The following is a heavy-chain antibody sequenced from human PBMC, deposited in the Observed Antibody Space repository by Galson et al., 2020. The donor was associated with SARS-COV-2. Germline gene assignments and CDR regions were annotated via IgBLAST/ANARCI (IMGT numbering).Heavy chain of an antibody. Sequence: GGSLRLSCAASGFTFSGYAMSWVRQAPGKGLEWVSAIIGSSSRTYYADSVKGRFTISRDNSKNTLYLQVNSLRADDTAVYYCATGAGDWYFDLWGRGTLVAVSS. V-gene: IGHV3-23*01. CDR2: IIGSSSRT. CDR1: GFTFSGYA. D-gene: IGHD1-26*01. J-gene: IGHJ2*01. CDR3: ATGAGDWYFDL.